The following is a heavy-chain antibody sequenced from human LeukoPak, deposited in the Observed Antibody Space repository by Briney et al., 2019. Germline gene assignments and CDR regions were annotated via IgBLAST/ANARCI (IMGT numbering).Heavy chain of an antibody. J-gene: IGHJ4*02. Sequence: GGSLRLSCAASGFSFSSYSMNWVRQAPGKGLEWVSYMSSSGNSISYADSVKGRFTTSRDNAKNSLYLQMNSLRAEDTAVYYCARADDRSSGYFDYWGQGTLVTVSS. CDR1: GFSFSSYS. CDR2: MSSSGNSI. D-gene: IGHD6-6*01. V-gene: IGHV3-48*04. CDR3: ARADDRSSGYFDY.